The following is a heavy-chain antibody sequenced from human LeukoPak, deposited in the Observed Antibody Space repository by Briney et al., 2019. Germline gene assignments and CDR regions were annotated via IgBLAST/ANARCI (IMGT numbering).Heavy chain of an antibody. CDR1: GITLSNYG. CDR3: ARGGTSRYNWFDP. CDR2: LSGSAGGT. Sequence: GGSLRLSCGVSGITLSNYGMSWVRQAPGKGLEWVAGLSGSAGGTNYADSVKGRFTISRDNAKNSLFLQMNSLRAEDAAVYYCARGGTSRYNWFDPWGQGTLVTVSS. J-gene: IGHJ5*02. V-gene: IGHV3-23*01. D-gene: IGHD1-7*01.